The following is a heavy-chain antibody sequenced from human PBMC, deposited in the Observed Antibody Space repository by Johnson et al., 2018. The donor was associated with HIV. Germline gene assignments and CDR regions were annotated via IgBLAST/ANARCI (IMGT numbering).Heavy chain of an antibody. D-gene: IGHD3-3*01. V-gene: IGHV3-30*18. CDR1: GFTFSNYA. CDR3: AKDLGESENEEWATDYYDFSIGYPGQDPRAVVGAFDI. J-gene: IGHJ3*02. CDR2: ISYDGSNK. Sequence: QVQLVESGGGVVQPGRSLRLSCAASGFTFSNYAMDWVRQAPGKGLEWVAVISYDGSNKYYADSVKGRFTISRDPSKHTLYLQMNSLRAEDPAVYYCAKDLGESENEEWATDYYDFSIGYPGQDPRAVVGAFDIWGQGTMVTVSS.